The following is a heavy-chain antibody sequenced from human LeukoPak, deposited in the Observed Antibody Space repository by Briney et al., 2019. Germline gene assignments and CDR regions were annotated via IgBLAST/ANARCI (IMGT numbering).Heavy chain of an antibody. J-gene: IGHJ4*02. CDR1: GVSIDSGGSY. CDR2: IYYTGST. CDR3: ARGNYYDLSGYRW. Sequence: SETQSLTCTVSGVSIDSGGSYWSWIRQPAGKNLEWIGRIYYTGSTEYNPSLKSRVTISIDTSKNQFSLKLRSVTAADTAVYYCARGNYYDLSGYRWWGQGTLVTVSS. V-gene: IGHV4-61*02. D-gene: IGHD3-22*01.